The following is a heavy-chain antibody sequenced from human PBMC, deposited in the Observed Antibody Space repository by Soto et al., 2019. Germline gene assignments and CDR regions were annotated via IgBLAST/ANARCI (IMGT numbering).Heavy chain of an antibody. J-gene: IGHJ6*02. D-gene: IGHD2-21*02. CDR2: SIPIFGTA. CDR1: GGTFSSYA. V-gene: IGHV1-69*01. CDR3: ARGPPIVVVTAFSYYYGMDV. Sequence: QVQLVQSGAEVKKPGSSVKVSCKASGGTFSSYAISWVRQAPGQGLEWMGGSIPIFGTANYAQKFQGRVTITADESTSTAYMELSSLRSEDTAVYYCARGPPIVVVTAFSYYYGMDVWGQGTTVTVSS.